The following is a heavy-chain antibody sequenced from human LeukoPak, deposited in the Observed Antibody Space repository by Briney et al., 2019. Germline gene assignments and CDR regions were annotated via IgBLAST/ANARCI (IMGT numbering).Heavy chain of an antibody. J-gene: IGHJ4*02. CDR3: ARHYGDYEPVDY. V-gene: IGHV5-51*01. CDR2: IYPGDSDT. D-gene: IGHD4-17*01. Sequence: KVSCKASGYVFTSYWIGWVRQLPGKGLEWMGIIYPGDSDTKYSPSFQGQVTISADKSISTAYLQWSSLRASDTAIYYCARHYGDYEPVDYWGQGTLVTVSS. CDR1: GYVFTSYW.